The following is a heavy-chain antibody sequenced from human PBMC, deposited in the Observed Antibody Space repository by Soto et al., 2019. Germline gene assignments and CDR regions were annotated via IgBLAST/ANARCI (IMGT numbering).Heavy chain of an antibody. CDR2: IYYSGST. D-gene: IGHD2-21*02. V-gene: IGHV4-31*03. CDR3: ARQMGLAYCGGDCYSMIGQIDD. CDR1: GGSISSGGYY. Sequence: SETLSLTCTVSGGSISSGGYYWSWIRQHPGKGLEWIGYIYYSGSTYYNPSLKSRVTISVDTSKNQFSLKLSSVTAADTAVYYCARQMGLAYCGGDCYSMIGQIDDWGQGTLVTVSS. J-gene: IGHJ4*02.